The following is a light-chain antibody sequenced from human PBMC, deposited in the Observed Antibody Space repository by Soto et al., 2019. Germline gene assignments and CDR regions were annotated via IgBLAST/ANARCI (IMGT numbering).Light chain of an antibody. CDR2: DAS. CDR3: QHYDRVQVT. CDR1: QIIDNY. Sequence: EIQMTQSPSSLSAYVGDSGTITCQTSQIIDNYLTWYQQKPGKAPNLLIYDASSLKTGVPSRFSGSGSGTDFTFTINSLQPEDFATYYCQHYDRVQVTFGQGTRLEIK. J-gene: IGKJ5*01. V-gene: IGKV1-33*01.